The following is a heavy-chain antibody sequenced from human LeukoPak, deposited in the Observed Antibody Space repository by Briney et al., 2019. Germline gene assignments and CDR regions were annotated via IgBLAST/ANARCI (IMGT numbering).Heavy chain of an antibody. V-gene: IGHV3-53*01. D-gene: IGHD5-24*01. J-gene: IGHJ4*02. Sequence: GGSLRLSCAVSGFSVTNNYMSWVRQAPGKGLEGVSVFYVGGATYYADSVKGRFTISRDNSENTLYLQMKSLRAEDTAVYHCARGDGYNFFDYWGQGTLVTVSS. CDR3: ARGDGYNFFDY. CDR1: GFSVTNNY. CDR2: FYVGGAT.